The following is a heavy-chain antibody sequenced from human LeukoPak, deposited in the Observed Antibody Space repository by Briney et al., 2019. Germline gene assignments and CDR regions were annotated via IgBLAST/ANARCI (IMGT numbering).Heavy chain of an antibody. CDR3: AKDDRWLQFCC. J-gene: IGHJ4*02. Sequence: GGSLRLSCAASGFTFSRYGMSWVRQAPGKGPVWVSRIKTDGSITDYADFVKGRFTISRDNSRNTVYLQMNSLRAEDTAVYYCAKDDRWLQFCCWGQGTLVTVSA. D-gene: IGHD5-24*01. V-gene: IGHV3-23*01. CDR2: IKTDGSIT. CDR1: GFTFSRYG.